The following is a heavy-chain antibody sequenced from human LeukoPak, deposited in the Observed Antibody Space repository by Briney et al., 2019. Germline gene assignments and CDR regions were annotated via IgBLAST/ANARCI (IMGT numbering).Heavy chain of an antibody. V-gene: IGHV4-59*11. CDR1: GGSISSHY. Sequence: SETLSLTCTVSGGSISSHYWSWIRQPPGKGLEWIGYIYYSGSTNYNPSLKSRVTISVDTSKNQFSLKLSSVTAADTAVYYCARVGGFGRRKVGAKTYYFDYWGQGTLVTVSS. CDR2: IYYSGST. D-gene: IGHD1-26*01. J-gene: IGHJ4*02. CDR3: ARVGGFGRRKVGAKTYYFDY.